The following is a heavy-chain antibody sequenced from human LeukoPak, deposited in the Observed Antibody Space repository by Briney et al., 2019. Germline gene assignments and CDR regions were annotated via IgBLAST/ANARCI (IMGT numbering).Heavy chain of an antibody. D-gene: IGHD3-10*01. J-gene: IGHJ5*02. CDR1: GGSFSGYY. CDR3: ARSLWFGEPILT. V-gene: IGHV4-34*01. CDR2: INHSGST. Sequence: PSETLSLTCAVYGGSFSGYYWSWIRQPPGKGLEWIGEINHSGSTNYNPSLKSRVTISVDTSKNQFSLKLSSVTAADTAVYYCARSLWFGEPILTWGQGTLVTVSS.